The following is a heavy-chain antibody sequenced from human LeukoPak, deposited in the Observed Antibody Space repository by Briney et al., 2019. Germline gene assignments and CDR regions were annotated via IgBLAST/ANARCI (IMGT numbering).Heavy chain of an antibody. CDR2: IYYSGST. J-gene: IGHJ4*02. CDR3: ARDFGNYVFVWGL. V-gene: IGHV4-59*11. CDR1: GGSISSHY. Sequence: SETLSLTCTVSGGSISSHYWSWIRQPPGKGLEWIGYIYYSGSTNYNPSLKSRVTISVDTSKNQFSLKLSSVTAADTAVYYCARDFGNYVFVWGLWGQGTLVTVSS. D-gene: IGHD1-7*01.